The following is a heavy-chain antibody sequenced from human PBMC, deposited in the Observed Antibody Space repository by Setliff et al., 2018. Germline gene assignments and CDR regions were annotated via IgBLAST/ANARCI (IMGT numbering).Heavy chain of an antibody. V-gene: IGHV4-39*01. J-gene: IGHJ4*02. CDR2: IYYSGST. Sequence: SETLSLTCTVSGGSISSSSYYWGWIRQPPGKGLEWIGSIYYSGSTYYNPSLKSRVTISVDTSKNQFSLKLSSVTAADTAVYYCARALDYLDYWGQGTLVTVSS. CDR3: ARALDYLDY. CDR1: GGSISSSSYY.